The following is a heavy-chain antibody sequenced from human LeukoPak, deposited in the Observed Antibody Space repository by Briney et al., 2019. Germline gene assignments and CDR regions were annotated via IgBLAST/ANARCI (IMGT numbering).Heavy chain of an antibody. J-gene: IGHJ4*02. CDR2: ISSSSSYI. CDR1: GFTFSSYS. Sequence: GGALRLSCAASGFTFSSYSMNWVRQAPGKGLEWVSSISSSSSYIYYADSVKGRFTISRDNAKNSLYLQMNSLRAEDTAVYYCARVDTAMVYFDYWGQGTLVTVSS. CDR3: ARVDTAMVYFDY. V-gene: IGHV3-21*01. D-gene: IGHD5-18*01.